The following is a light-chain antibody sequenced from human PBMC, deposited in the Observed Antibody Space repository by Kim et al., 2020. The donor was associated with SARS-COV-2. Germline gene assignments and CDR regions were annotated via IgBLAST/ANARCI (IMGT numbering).Light chain of an antibody. CDR2: GAS. CDR1: QSISSEF. CDR3: QQYSASPPAYT. Sequence: PRERANLSCRASQSISSEFLSWYQQISGQSPRLLIFGASNRAAGIPDRYSGGGSGTDFTLTITRLEPADSAIYYCQQYSASPPAYTFGQGTKLEI. V-gene: IGKV3-20*01. J-gene: IGKJ2*01.